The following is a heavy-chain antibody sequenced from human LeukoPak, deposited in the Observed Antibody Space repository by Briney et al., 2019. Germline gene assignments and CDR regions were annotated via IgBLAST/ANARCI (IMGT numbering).Heavy chain of an antibody. CDR1: GYTLTELS. J-gene: IGHJ4*02. CDR2: FDPEDGET. Sequence: RASVKVSCKVSGYTLTELSMHWVRQAPGKGLEWMGGFDPEDGETIYAQKFQGRVTMTEDTSTDTAHMELSSLRSEDTAVYYCATGPMWRADYWGQGTLVTVSS. V-gene: IGHV1-24*01. CDR3: ATGPMWRADY. D-gene: IGHD2-21*01.